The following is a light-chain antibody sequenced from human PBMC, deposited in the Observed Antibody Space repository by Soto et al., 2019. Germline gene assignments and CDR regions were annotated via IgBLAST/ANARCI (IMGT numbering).Light chain of an antibody. J-gene: IGLJ2*01. V-gene: IGLV2-14*01. Sequence: QSALTQPASVSGSPGQSITISCTGTSSDVGGYNYVSWYQQHPGTAPKLMIYDVSNRPSGVSNRFSGSKSGNTASLTIAGLQEEEAADYCCCSYTSSSGVVFGGGTKLTVL. CDR1: SSDVGGYNY. CDR2: DVS. CDR3: CSYTSSSGVV.